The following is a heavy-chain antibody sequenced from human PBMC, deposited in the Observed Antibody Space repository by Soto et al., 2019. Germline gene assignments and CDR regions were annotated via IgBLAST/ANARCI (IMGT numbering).Heavy chain of an antibody. J-gene: IGHJ6*02. CDR3: ARARPRPPGAYYYGMDV. D-gene: IGHD3-10*01. Sequence: PGGSLRLSCAASGFTVSSNYMSWVRQAPGKGLEWVSVIYSGGSTYYADSVKGRFTISRDNSKNTLYLQMNSLRAEDTAVYYCARARPRPPGAYYYGMDVWGQGTTVTVSS. CDR1: GFTVSSNY. CDR2: IYSGGST. V-gene: IGHV3-53*01.